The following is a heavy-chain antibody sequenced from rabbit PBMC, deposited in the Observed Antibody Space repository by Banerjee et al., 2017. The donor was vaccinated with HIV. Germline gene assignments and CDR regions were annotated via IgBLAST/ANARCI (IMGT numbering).Heavy chain of an antibody. CDR3: AGSLVDNANL. V-gene: IGHV1S45*01. CDR2: INTISGDT. CDR1: GFSFSNGYV. Sequence: QEQLEESGGDLVKPEGSLTLTCTASGFSFSNGYVMCWVRQAPGKGLEWIACINTISGDTVYATWAKGRFTISKTSPTTVTLQMTSLTVADTATYLCAGSLVDNANLWGPGTLVTVS. D-gene: IGHD1-1*01. J-gene: IGHJ4*01.